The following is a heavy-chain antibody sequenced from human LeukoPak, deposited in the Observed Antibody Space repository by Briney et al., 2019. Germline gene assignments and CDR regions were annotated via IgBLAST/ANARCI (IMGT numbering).Heavy chain of an antibody. V-gene: IGHV1-69*05. D-gene: IGHD3-22*01. CDR2: IIPIFDSA. CDR3: ASQDASIYSESSTSPTYSD. Sequence: SVRVSCKASGGTFTNYAFNWVRQAPGQGLEWMGRIIPIFDSAHYAQRFQGRITITTDESSTTAYMTLSSLTSDDTAVYYCASQDASIYSESSTSPTYSDWGQGTLVTVSS. CDR1: GGTFTNYA. J-gene: IGHJ4*02.